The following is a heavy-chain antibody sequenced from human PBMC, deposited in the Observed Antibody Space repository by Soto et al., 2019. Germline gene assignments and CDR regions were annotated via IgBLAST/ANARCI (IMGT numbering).Heavy chain of an antibody. J-gene: IGHJ6*02. CDR1: GGSISSGGYY. D-gene: IGHD6-6*01. Sequence: QVQLQESGPGLVKPSQTLSLTCTVSGGSISSGGYYWTWIRQHPGKGLEWIGYNYYSGITYYNPSLKSRVTISLATSKNQFSPKLSSVTAADTALYYCARGSSIAGLYYGMDVWGQGTTVTASS. CDR3: ARGSSIAGLYYGMDV. CDR2: NYYSGIT. V-gene: IGHV4-31*03.